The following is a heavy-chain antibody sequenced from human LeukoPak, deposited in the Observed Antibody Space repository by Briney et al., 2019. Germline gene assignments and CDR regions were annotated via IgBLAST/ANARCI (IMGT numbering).Heavy chain of an antibody. J-gene: IGHJ4*02. Sequence: SVTVSCTASGGTFSSYAISRVRQAPGQGLEWMGGIIPIFGTANYAQKFQGRVTITADESTSTAYMELSSLRSEDTAVYYCARAKVEMATIGRAPIDYWGQGTLVTVSS. CDR3: ARAKVEMATIGRAPIDY. CDR2: IIPIFGTA. D-gene: IGHD5-24*01. CDR1: GGTFSSYA. V-gene: IGHV1-69*13.